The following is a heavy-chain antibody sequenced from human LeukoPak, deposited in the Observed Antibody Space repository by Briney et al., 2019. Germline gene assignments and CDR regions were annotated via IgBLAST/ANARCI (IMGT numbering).Heavy chain of an antibody. J-gene: IGHJ4*02. CDR3: ARDIYYDSSGYYGSVY. Sequence: PGGFLRLSCAASGFTFNDYAMHWVRHAPGKGLEWVSGISWNSGRIGYADSVKGRFTISRDSTKNSLYLQMNSLRAEDTAVYYCARDIYYDSSGYYGSVYWGQGTLVTVSS. D-gene: IGHD3-22*01. CDR1: GFTFNDYA. V-gene: IGHV3-9*01. CDR2: ISWNSGRI.